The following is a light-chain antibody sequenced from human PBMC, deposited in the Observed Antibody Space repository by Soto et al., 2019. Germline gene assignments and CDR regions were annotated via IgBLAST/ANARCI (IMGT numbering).Light chain of an antibody. Sequence: QSVLTQPASVSGSPGQSITISCTGTSSDVGGFNYVSWYQQHPGKAPKLMIFDVSSRPTGVSNRFSGSKSGNTASLTISGLQAEDEADYYCSSSTSSGTLVLFGGGTKVTVL. CDR1: SSDVGGFNY. CDR2: DVS. CDR3: SSSTSSGTLVL. V-gene: IGLV2-14*01. J-gene: IGLJ2*01.